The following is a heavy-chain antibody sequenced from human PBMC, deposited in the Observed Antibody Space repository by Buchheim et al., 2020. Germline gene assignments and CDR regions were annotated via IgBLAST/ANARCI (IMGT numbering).Heavy chain of an antibody. CDR2: IDWDDSI. CDR1: GFSLRPIGAS. Sequence: QVSLRESGPAQVKTTQTLTLTCTVSGFSLRPIGASVSWIRRPPERALEWLARIDWDDSIYSNTSLQTRLTVSKGTSKKQVVLTLTNVDPADTATYYCARENDYNALDFWGQGP. D-gene: IGHD5-24*01. J-gene: IGHJ4*03. V-gene: IGHV2-70*15. CDR3: ARENDYNALDF.